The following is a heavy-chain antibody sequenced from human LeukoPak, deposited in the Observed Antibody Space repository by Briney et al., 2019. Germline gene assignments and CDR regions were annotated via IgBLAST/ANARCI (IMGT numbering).Heavy chain of an antibody. J-gene: IGHJ4*02. CDR2: ISGSGGST. V-gene: IGHV3-23*01. D-gene: IGHD3-16*01. Sequence: GGSLRLSCAASGFTFSSYAMSWVRQAPGEGLEWVSAISGSGGSTYYADSVKGRFTSSRDNSKNTLYLQMNSLRAEATAVYYCALGGDYVWGSPFDYWGQGTLVTVSS. CDR3: ALGGDYVWGSPFDY. CDR1: GFTFSSYA.